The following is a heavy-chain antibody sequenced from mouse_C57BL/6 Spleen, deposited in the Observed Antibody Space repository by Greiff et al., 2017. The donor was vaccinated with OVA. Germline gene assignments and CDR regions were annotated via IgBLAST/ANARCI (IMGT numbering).Heavy chain of an antibody. CDR2: INPNYGTT. CDR1: GYSFTDYN. D-gene: IGHD2-5*01. V-gene: IGHV1-39*01. CDR3: ATYSNYGSIGSMDY. Sequence: EVQLQQSGPELVKPGASVKISCKASGYSFTDYNMNWVKQSNGKSLEWIGVINPNYGTTSYNQKFKGKATLTVDQSSSTAYMQLNSLTSEDSAVDSCATYSNYGSIGSMDYWGQGTSVTVSS. J-gene: IGHJ4*01.